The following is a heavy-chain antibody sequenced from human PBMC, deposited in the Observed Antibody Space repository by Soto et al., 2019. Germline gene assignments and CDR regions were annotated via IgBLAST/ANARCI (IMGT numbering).Heavy chain of an antibody. D-gene: IGHD3-10*02. CDR1: GGSISSGDYY. J-gene: IGHJ4*02. V-gene: IGHV4-31*02. CDR3: ARVDHRGYFSVLTDF. Sequence: TSETLSLTCSVSGGSISSGDYYWSWIRQPPGKGLEWIGYIDYSGSTYYNPSLKSRVTISADTSRNQFSLSLSSLTAADTAVYYCARVDHRGYFSVLTDFWGQGILVTVSS. CDR2: IDYSGST.